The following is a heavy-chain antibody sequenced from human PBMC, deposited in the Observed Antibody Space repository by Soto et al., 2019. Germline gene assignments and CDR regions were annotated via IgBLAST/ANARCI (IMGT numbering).Heavy chain of an antibody. Sequence: QVQLVQSGAEVKKPGASVKVSCKASGYTFTSYGISWVRQAPGQGLEWMGWISVSNGNTTYAQKFQGRVTLTTDTSTSTAYMELRSLRSDDTAVYYCARPATYSSSWTYDYWGQGTLVTVSS. CDR3: ARPATYSSSWTYDY. V-gene: IGHV1-18*01. CDR1: GYTFTSYG. J-gene: IGHJ4*02. CDR2: ISVSNGNT. D-gene: IGHD6-13*01.